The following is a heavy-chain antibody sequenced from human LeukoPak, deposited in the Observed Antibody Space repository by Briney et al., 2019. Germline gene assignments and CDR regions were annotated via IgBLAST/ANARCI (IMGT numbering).Heavy chain of an antibody. CDR2: MNPNSGNT. Sequence: ASVKVSCKASGYTFTSYDINWVRQATGQGLEWMGWMNPNSGNTGYAQKFQGRVTMTRNTSISTAYMELSSLRSEDTAVYYCARGGFHIVVVPAAITGFDPWGQGTLVTVSS. J-gene: IGHJ5*02. D-gene: IGHD2-2*02. CDR3: ARGGFHIVVVPAAITGFDP. CDR1: GYTFTSYD. V-gene: IGHV1-8*01.